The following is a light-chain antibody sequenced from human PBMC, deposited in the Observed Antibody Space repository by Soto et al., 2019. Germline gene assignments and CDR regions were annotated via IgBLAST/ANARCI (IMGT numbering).Light chain of an antibody. J-gene: IGKJ1*01. CDR1: QTINTY. Sequence: DIQMTQSPSSLSASVGDRVTISCRASQTINTYVNWYLQKPGKAPKLLIYAASSLHSGVPSRFSGSGSGTYFTLTISSLQPEDFAPYYCQQSFSTPRTFGHGTKVEIK. CDR2: AAS. CDR3: QQSFSTPRT. V-gene: IGKV1-39*01.